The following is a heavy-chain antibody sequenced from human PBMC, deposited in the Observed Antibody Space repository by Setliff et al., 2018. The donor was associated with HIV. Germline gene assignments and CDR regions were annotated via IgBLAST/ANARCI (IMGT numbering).Heavy chain of an antibody. CDR2: INPNSGGT. CDR3: ATGRDSSGYYFLADY. CDR1: GYTFTGYH. D-gene: IGHD3-22*01. V-gene: IGHV1-2*02. J-gene: IGHJ4*02. Sequence: ASVKVSCKTSGYTFTGYHMHWVRQAPGRGLEWMGWINPNSGGTIYAQKFQDRVTMTRDTSSSTAYMESSRLRSDDTAVYYCATGRDSSGYYFLADYWGRGTLVTVSS.